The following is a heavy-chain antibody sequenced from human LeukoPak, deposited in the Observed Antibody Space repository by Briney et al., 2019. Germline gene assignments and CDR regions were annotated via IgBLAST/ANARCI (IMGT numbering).Heavy chain of an antibody. D-gene: IGHD1-26*01. CDR1: GFTFSSYW. J-gene: IGHJ4*02. CDR3: VRGVGTTSNDY. V-gene: IGHV3-74*01. Sequence: PGGSLRLSCAASGFTFSSYWMNWVRQVPGKGLVWLSRINSDGSITTYVDSVKGRFTISRDNAKNTLYLQMNSLRAEDTAMYYCVRGVGTTSNDYWGQGTLVTVSS. CDR2: INSDGSIT.